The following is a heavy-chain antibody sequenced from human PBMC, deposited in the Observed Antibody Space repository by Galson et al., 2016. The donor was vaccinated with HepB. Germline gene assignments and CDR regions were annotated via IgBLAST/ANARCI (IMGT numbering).Heavy chain of an antibody. J-gene: IGHJ5*01. CDR3: AKAGYNSHERNNWFDS. CDR1: GFTFTSYA. V-gene: IGHV3-23*01. CDR2: VSGSGGST. Sequence: SLRLSCAASGFTFTSYAMSWVRQAPGKGLEWLPSVSGSGGSTCYADSVRGRFIISRDSSENTLYLQMNTLRGDDTALYYCAKAGYNSHERNNWFDSWGQGTLVTVSS. D-gene: IGHD1-20*01.